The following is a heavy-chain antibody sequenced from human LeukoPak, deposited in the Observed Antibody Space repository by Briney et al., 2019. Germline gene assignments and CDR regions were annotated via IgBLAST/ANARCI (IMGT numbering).Heavy chain of an antibody. D-gene: IGHD3-9*01. V-gene: IGHV1-46*01. CDR2: INPSGGST. J-gene: IGHJ5*02. CDR1: GYTFTSYY. Sequence: ASVKVSCKASGYTFTSYYMHWVRQAPGQGLEWMGIINPSGGSTSYAQKFQGRVTMTRDTSTSTVYMELSSLRSEDTAVYYCAGYFDWLLWPVDSTNRGDTLKYNWFDPWGQGTLVTVSS. CDR3: AGYFDWLLWPVDSTNRGDTLKYNWFDP.